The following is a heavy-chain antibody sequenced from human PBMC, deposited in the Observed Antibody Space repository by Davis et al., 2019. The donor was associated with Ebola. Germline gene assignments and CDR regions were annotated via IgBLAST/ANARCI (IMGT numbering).Heavy chain of an antibody. Sequence: PSETLSLTCAVYGGSFSGYYWSWIRQPPGKGLEWIGEINHSGSTNYKPSLKSRVTISVDTSKNQFSLKLSSVTAADTAVYYCARGRVLLWFRESHLSWFDPWGQGTLVTVSS. V-gene: IGHV4-34*01. CDR3: ARGRVLLWFRESHLSWFDP. J-gene: IGHJ5*02. CDR1: GGSFSGYY. CDR2: INHSGST. D-gene: IGHD3-10*01.